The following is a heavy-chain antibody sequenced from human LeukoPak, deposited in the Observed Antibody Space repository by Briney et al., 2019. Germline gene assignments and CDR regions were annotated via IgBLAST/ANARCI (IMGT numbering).Heavy chain of an antibody. J-gene: IGHJ6*02. V-gene: IGHV3-74*01. Sequence: PGGSLRLSCAASGFTFSSYAMSWVRQAPGKGLVWVSRINSDGSSTSYADSVKGRFTISRDNAKNTLYLQMNSLRAEDTAVYYCASFKDAYYYGMDVWGQGTTVTVSS. CDR3: ASFKDAYYYGMDV. CDR2: INSDGSST. CDR1: GFTFSSYA.